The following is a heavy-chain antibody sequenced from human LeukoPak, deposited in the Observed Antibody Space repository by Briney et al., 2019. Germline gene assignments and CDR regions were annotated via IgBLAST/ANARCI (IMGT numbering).Heavy chain of an antibody. Sequence: SGTLSLTCGVSGGSISSSYWWSWVRQPPGKGLEWIGEIYHSGSTNYNPSLKSRVTISVDKSKNQFSLNLSSVTAADTAVYYCAKDGFERGAGTDYMDVWGKGTTVIVSS. V-gene: IGHV4-4*02. CDR2: IYHSGST. J-gene: IGHJ6*03. CDR1: GGSISSSYW. D-gene: IGHD6-13*01. CDR3: AKDGFERGAGTDYMDV.